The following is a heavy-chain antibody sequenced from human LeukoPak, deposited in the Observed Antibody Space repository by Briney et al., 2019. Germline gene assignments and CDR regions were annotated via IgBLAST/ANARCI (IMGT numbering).Heavy chain of an antibody. V-gene: IGHV1-18*01. CDR3: ARDRAMVRVPNAFDI. J-gene: IGHJ3*02. D-gene: IGHD3-10*01. CDR1: GYTFTSYG. CDR2: ISAYNGNT. Sequence: ASVKVSCKASGYTFTSYGISWVRQAPGQGLEWMGWISAYNGNTNYAQKLQGRVTMTTDTSTSTAYMELRSLRSDDTAVYYCARDRAMVRVPNAFDIWGQGTMVTVSS.